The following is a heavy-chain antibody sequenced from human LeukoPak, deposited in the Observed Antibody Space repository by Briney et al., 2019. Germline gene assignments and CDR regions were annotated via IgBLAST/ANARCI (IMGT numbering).Heavy chain of an antibody. CDR1: EFTFGDYA. V-gene: IGHV3-49*04. D-gene: IGHD1-26*01. J-gene: IGHJ4*02. CDR3: TREIVGATRVDY. Sequence: GRSLRLSCTASEFTFGDYAMSWVRQAPGKGLEWVGFIRSKAYGGTTEYAASVKGRFTISRDDSKSIAYLQMNSLKTEDTAVYYCTREIVGATRVDYWGQGTLVTVSS. CDR2: IRSKAYGGTT.